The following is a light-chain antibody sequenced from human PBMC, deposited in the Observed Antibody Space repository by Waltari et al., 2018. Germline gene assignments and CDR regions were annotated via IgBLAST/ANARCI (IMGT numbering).Light chain of an antibody. CDR1: SSDVGYYNY. Sequence: QSALTQPPSASGSPGQSVTISCTVTSSDVGYYNYVSWYQQHPGKATKLMIFEVSKRFSGVPDRFSGSKSANTASLTVSGLQAEDEADYYCSSYAGNNFYVFGTGTTVTVL. V-gene: IGLV2-8*01. CDR2: EVS. J-gene: IGLJ1*01. CDR3: SSYAGNNFYV.